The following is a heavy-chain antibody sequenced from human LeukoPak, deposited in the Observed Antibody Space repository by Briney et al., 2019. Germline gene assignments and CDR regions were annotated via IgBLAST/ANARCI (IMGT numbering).Heavy chain of an antibody. CDR3: ATPKSQLGYCSSTSCYKGFDY. V-gene: IGHV1-18*01. J-gene: IGHJ4*02. CDR2: ISAYNGNT. CDR1: GYTFTSYG. D-gene: IGHD2-2*02. Sequence: ASVKVSCKASGYTFTSYGISWVRQAPGQGLVWMGWISAYNGNTNYAQKLQGRVTMTTDTSTSTAYMELSSLRSEDTAVYYCATPKSQLGYCSSTSCYKGFDYWGQGTLVTVSS.